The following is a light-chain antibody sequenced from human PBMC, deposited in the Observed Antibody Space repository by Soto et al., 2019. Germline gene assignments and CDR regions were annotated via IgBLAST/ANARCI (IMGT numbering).Light chain of an antibody. CDR1: SSNIGAGSD. CDR3: QSYDNNLRGVL. J-gene: IGLJ2*01. Sequence: QSALTQPPSVSGAPGQIVTISCTGSSSNIGAGSDVHWYQQSPGRVPKLLVYGNKHRPSGVPDRFSASKSGTSAFLAITGLQADDEADYYCQSYDNNLRGVLFGGGTKVTVL. CDR2: GNK. V-gene: IGLV1-40*01.